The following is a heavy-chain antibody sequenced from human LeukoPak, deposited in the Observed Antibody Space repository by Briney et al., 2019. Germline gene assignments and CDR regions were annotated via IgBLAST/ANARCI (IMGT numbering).Heavy chain of an antibody. D-gene: IGHD6-6*01. CDR3: AKDAFIAARRLGWYYFDY. J-gene: IGHJ4*02. Sequence: GGSLRLSCAASRFTFSSYGMHWVRQAPGKGLEWVAVMWYDGSNKYYTDSVKGRFTISRDNSKNTLYLQMNSLRAEDTAVYYCAKDAFIAARRLGWYYFDYWGQGTLVTVSS. V-gene: IGHV3-33*06. CDR1: RFTFSSYG. CDR2: MWYDGSNK.